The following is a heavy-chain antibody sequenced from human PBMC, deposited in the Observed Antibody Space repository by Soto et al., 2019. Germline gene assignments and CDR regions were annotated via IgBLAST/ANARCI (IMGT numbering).Heavy chain of an antibody. CDR2: INSDGSII. V-gene: IGHV3-74*01. CDR3: ARRLPKGGFEY. Sequence: EVQLVESGGGLVQPGGSLRLSCAASGFTFSSYWMHWVRQAPGKGLVWVSRINSDGSIISDADSVKGRFTISRDNAKNTLYLQMNSLRAEDMAVYYCARRLPKGGFEYWGQGTLVTVSS. J-gene: IGHJ4*02. CDR1: GFTFSSYW.